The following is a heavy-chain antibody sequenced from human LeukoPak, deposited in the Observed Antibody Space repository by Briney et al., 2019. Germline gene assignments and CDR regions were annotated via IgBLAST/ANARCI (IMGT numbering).Heavy chain of an antibody. J-gene: IGHJ4*02. V-gene: IGHV3-23*01. CDR3: ARAQGHCSSTSCFYYFDY. D-gene: IGHD2-2*01. CDR2: ISGSGGST. Sequence: GGSLRLSCAASGFTFSSYAMSWVRQAPGKGLEWVSAISGSGGSTYYADSVKGRFTISRDNSKNTLYLQMNGLRAEDTAVYYCARAQGHCSSTSCFYYFDYWGQGTLVTVSS. CDR1: GFTFSSYA.